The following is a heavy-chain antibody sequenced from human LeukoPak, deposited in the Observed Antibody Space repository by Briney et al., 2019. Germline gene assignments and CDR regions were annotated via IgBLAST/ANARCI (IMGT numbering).Heavy chain of an antibody. V-gene: IGHV3-30-3*01. CDR3: ARERELLQLDY. D-gene: IGHD1-26*01. CDR1: GFTFSSYA. CDR2: ISYDGSNK. Sequence: GRSLRLSCAASGFTFSSYAMHWVRQAPGKGLEWVAVISYDGSNKYYADSVKGRFTISRDNSKNTLYLQMNSLRAEGTAVYYCARERELLQLDYWGQGTLVTVSS. J-gene: IGHJ4*02.